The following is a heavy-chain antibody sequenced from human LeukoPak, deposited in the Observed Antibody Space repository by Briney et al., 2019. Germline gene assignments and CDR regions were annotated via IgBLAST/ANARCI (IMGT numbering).Heavy chain of an antibody. CDR2: IIPIFGTA. CDR3: ARSVAGDKHYYYYYMDV. CDR1: GGTFSSYA. Sequence: ASVKVSCKASGGTFSSYAISWVRQAPGQGLEWMGGIIPIFGTANYAQKFQGRVTITADESTSTAYMELSSLRSEDTAVYYCARSVAGDKHYYYYYMDVWGKGTTVTVSS. D-gene: IGHD3-16*01. J-gene: IGHJ6*03. V-gene: IGHV1-69*13.